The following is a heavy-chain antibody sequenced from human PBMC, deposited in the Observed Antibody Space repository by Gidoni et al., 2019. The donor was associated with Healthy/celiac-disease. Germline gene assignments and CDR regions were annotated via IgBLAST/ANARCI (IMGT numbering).Heavy chain of an antibody. CDR3: ARDPGGVPAALMDV. J-gene: IGHJ6*02. Sequence: QVQLVQSGAEVKKPGASVKVSCKASGYTFTGYYMHWVRQAPGQGFEWMGRINPNSGGTNYAQKFQGRVTMTRDTSISTAYMELSRLRSDDTAVYYCARDPGGVPAALMDVWGQGTTVTVSS. D-gene: IGHD2-2*01. V-gene: IGHV1-2*06. CDR1: GYTFTGYY. CDR2: INPNSGGT.